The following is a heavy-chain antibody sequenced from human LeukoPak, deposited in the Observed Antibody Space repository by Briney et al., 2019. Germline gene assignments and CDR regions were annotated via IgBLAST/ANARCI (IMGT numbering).Heavy chain of an antibody. D-gene: IGHD1-26*01. CDR2: FDPEDGES. J-gene: IGHJ4*02. CDR1: GVSLSATS. CDR3: ATADKWEPLDY. Sequence: GASVKVSCKVSGVSLSATSIHWVRQAPGQWLEGMGGFDPEDGESIFAQRFQGRFSMTEDTSTDTAYMELRSLRLEDTAVYYCATADKWEPLDYWGQGALVTVSS. V-gene: IGHV1-24*01.